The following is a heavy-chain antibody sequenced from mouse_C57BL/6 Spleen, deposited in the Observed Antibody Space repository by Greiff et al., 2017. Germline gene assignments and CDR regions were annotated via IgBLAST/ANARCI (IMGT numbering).Heavy chain of an antibody. CDR2: IYPGSGST. Sequence: VQLQQSGAELVKPGASVKMSCKASGYTFTSYWITWVKQRPGQGLEWIGDIYPGSGSTNYNEKFKSKATLTVDTSSSTAYMQLSSLTSEDSAVYYCARGSRYYGSSFAYWGQGTLVTVSA. D-gene: IGHD1-1*01. CDR3: ARGSRYYGSSFAY. CDR1: GYTFTSYW. J-gene: IGHJ3*01. V-gene: IGHV1-55*01.